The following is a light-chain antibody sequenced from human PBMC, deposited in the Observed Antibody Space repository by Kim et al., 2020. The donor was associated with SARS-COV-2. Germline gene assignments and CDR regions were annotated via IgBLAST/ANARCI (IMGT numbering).Light chain of an antibody. CDR1: SGSIASNS. CDR3: HSYDTTKV. V-gene: IGLV6-57*04. Sequence: NFMLTQPHSVSESPGKTVTISCTRNSGSIASNSVQWFQQRPGSAPTTMIYEDKQRPSGVPDRFSGSIDSSSSSASLTISGLRTEDEADFYCHSYDTTKVFGGGTQLTVL. CDR2: EDK. J-gene: IGLJ3*02.